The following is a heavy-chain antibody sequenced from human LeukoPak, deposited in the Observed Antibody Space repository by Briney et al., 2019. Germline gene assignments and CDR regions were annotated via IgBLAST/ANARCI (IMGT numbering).Heavy chain of an antibody. CDR3: AREMTYDSDSSGFV. Sequence: NPGGSLTHPCAASGFSFSTYSMNWVRQAPGKGLEWVSSITSSPTYIYYADSVKGRFTISRDNAKNSVYLQMNSLRVEDTAVYYCAREMTYDSDSSGFVWGQG. J-gene: IGHJ4*02. CDR2: ITSSPTYI. D-gene: IGHD3-22*01. V-gene: IGHV3-21*01. CDR1: GFSFSTYS.